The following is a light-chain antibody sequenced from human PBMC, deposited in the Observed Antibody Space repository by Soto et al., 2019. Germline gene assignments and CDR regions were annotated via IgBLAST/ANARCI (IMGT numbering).Light chain of an antibody. J-gene: IGLJ3*02. Sequence: QSALTQPASVSGSPGQSITISCTGTSSDVGGYNYVSWYQQHPGKAPKLMIYEVSNRPSGVSNRFSGSKSGNTASLTIAVLQDEDEADYYCSSYTSSSTRVFGGGTKLTVL. CDR2: EVS. CDR3: SSYTSSSTRV. V-gene: IGLV2-14*01. CDR1: SSDVGGYNY.